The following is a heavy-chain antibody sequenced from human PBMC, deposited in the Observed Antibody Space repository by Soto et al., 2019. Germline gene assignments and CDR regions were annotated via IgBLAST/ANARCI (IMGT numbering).Heavy chain of an antibody. Sequence: SETLSLTCAVSGGSISSSNWWSWVRQPPGKGLEWIGEIYHSGSTNYNPSLKSRVTISVDKSKNQFSLKLSSVTAADTAVYYCARGARAEGGVLWFEDTRRWFDPWGQGTLVTVSS. CDR3: ARGARAEGGVLWFEDTRRWFDP. CDR1: GGSISSSNW. D-gene: IGHD3-10*01. V-gene: IGHV4-4*02. CDR2: IYHSGST. J-gene: IGHJ5*02.